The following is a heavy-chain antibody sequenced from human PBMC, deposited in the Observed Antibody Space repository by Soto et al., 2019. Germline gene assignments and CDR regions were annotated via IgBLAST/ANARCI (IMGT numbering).Heavy chain of an antibody. V-gene: IGHV3-30-3*01. Sequence: QVHLVESGGGVVQPGRSLRLSCAASGFTFSSYAMHWVRQAPGKGLEWVAVISYDGSNKYYADSVKGRFTISRDNSKNTMDLQMNSLRAEDTTVYYCARAGVTYSGSYCKALDIRGQGTMVTVSS. J-gene: IGHJ3*02. CDR3: ARAGVTYSGSYCKALDI. CDR1: GFTFSSYA. CDR2: ISYDGSNK. D-gene: IGHD1-26*01.